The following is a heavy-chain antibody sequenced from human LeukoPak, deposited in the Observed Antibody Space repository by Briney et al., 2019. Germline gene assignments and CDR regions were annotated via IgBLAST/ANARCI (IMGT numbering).Heavy chain of an antibody. Sequence: SETLSLTCAVYGGSFSGYYWSWIRQPPGKGLEWIGEINHSGSTNYNPSLKSRVTISVDTSKNQFSLKLSSVTAADTAVYYCARHGVMVRGVISDWFDPWGQGTLVTVSS. J-gene: IGHJ5*02. D-gene: IGHD3-10*01. CDR3: ARHGVMVRGVISDWFDP. CDR1: GGSFSGYY. V-gene: IGHV4-34*01. CDR2: INHSGST.